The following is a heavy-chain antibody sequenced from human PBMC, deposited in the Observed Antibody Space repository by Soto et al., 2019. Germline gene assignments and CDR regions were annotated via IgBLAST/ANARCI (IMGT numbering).Heavy chain of an antibody. J-gene: IGHJ3*02. CDR1: GGSISSSSYY. V-gene: IGHV4-39*01. D-gene: IGHD3-22*01. CDR3: ARQSPPAHRGSGFPDAFDI. Sequence: QLQLQESGPGLVKPSETLSLTCTVSGGSISSSSYYWGWIRQPPGKGLEWLGSISCSGCTYYNPSLKSRVTISVDTSKNQCSLKLSSVTAADTAVYYCARQSPPAHRGSGFPDAFDIWGQGTMVTVAS. CDR2: ISCSGCT.